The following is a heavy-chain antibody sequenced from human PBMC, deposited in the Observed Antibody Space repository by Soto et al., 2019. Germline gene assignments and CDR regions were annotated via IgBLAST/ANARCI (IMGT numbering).Heavy chain of an antibody. CDR3: ARGGYYFYYGMDV. J-gene: IGHJ6*02. Sequence: SETLSLTCTVSGGSISSGGYYWSWIRQHPGKGLEWIGYIYYSGSTYYNPSLKSRVTISVDTSKNQFSLKLTSVTAADTAVYYCARGGYYFYYGMDVWGQGTTVTVSS. V-gene: IGHV4-31*03. CDR1: GGSISSGGYY. CDR2: IYYSGST.